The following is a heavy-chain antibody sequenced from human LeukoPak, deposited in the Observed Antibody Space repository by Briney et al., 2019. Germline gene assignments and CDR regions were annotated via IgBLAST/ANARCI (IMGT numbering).Heavy chain of an antibody. D-gene: IGHD3-10*01. V-gene: IGHV3-23*01. CDR2: ISGSGGST. J-gene: IGHJ6*02. Sequence: GGSLRLSCAASGFTFSSYAMSWVRQAPGKGLEWVSAISGSGGSTYYADSVKGRFTISRDNSKNTVYLQMNSLGAEDTAVYYCAKASGRHYYGMDVWGQGTTVTVSS. CDR1: GFTFSSYA. CDR3: AKASGRHYYGMDV.